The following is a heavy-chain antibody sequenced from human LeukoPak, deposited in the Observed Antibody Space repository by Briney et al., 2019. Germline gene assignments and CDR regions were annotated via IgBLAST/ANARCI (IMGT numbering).Heavy chain of an antibody. CDR3: ARDGDIVVVPAAIGYYGMDV. J-gene: IGHJ6*02. Sequence: GGSLRLSCAASGFTFSSYWMSWVRQAPGKGLEWVANIKQDGSEKYYVDSVKGRFAISRDNAKNSLYLQMNSLRAEDTAVYYCARDGDIVVVPAAIGYYGMDVWGQGTTVTVSS. D-gene: IGHD2-2*01. CDR2: IKQDGSEK. V-gene: IGHV3-7*01. CDR1: GFTFSSYW.